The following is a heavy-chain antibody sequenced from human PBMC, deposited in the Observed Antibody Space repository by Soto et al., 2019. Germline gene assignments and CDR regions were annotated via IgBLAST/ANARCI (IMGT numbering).Heavy chain of an antibody. CDR3: ARDLDLTQAHDYGDYGQGGSPRNDY. J-gene: IGHJ4*02. D-gene: IGHD4-17*01. Sequence: ASVKVSCKASGYTFTGYYMHWVRQAPGQGLEWMGWINPNSGGTNYAQKLQGRVTMTTDTSTSTAYMELRSLRSDDTAVYYCARDLDLTQAHDYGDYGQGGSPRNDYWGQGTLVTVSS. CDR1: GYTFTGYY. CDR2: INPNSGGT. V-gene: IGHV1-2*02.